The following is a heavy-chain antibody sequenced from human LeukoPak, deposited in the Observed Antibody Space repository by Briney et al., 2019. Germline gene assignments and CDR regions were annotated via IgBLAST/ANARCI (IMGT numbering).Heavy chain of an antibody. CDR1: GYTFSDYS. Sequence: PGGSLRLSCAASGYTFSDYSVNWVRQVPGKGLEWVSSISSSGTYIYYADSVKGRFTISRDNAKNSLFLQMNSLRAEDTAVYYCVGGNDPDYVWGTYRLDAFDIWGEGTMVIVSS. CDR3: VGGNDPDYVWGTYRLDAFDI. CDR2: ISSSGTYI. V-gene: IGHV3-21*01. J-gene: IGHJ3*02. D-gene: IGHD3-16*02.